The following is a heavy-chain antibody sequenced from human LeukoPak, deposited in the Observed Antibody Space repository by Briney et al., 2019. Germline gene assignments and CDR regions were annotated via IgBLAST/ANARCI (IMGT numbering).Heavy chain of an antibody. J-gene: IGHJ4*02. Sequence: PSGTLSLTCAVSGGSISSSNWWSWVRQPPGKGLEWIGEIYHSGSTNYNPSLKSRVTISVDKSKNQFSLKLSSVTAADTAVYYCARYYGDYRLTLDYWGQGTLVTVSS. CDR1: GGSISSSNW. CDR2: IYHSGST. CDR3: ARYYGDYRLTLDY. V-gene: IGHV4-4*02. D-gene: IGHD4-17*01.